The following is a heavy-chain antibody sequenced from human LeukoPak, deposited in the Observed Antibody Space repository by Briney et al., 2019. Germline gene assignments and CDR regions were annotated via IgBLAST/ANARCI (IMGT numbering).Heavy chain of an antibody. Sequence: SETLSLTCTVSGGSISSSSYYWGWIRQPPGKGLEWIGSIYYSGSTYYNPSPKSRVTISVDTSKNQFSPKLSSVTAADTAVYYCARGLSSYDFWSGYSYYYYYGMDVWGQGTTVTVSS. CDR2: IYYSGST. D-gene: IGHD3-3*01. J-gene: IGHJ6*02. CDR1: GGSISSSSYY. V-gene: IGHV4-39*01. CDR3: ARGLSSYDFWSGYSYYYYYGMDV.